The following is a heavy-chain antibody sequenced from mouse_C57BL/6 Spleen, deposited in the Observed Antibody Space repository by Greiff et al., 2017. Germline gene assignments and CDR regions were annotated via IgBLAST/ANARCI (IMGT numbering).Heavy chain of an antibody. Sequence: VQLQESGAELVKPGASVKMSCKASGYTFTTYPIEWMKQNHGKSLEWIGNFHPYNDDTKYNEKFKGKATLTVEKSSSTVYLELSRLTSDDAAVYYCARGDYDDPYYFDYWGQGTTLTVSS. CDR3: ARGDYDDPYYFDY. CDR1: GYTFTTYP. D-gene: IGHD2-4*01. CDR2: FHPYNDDT. J-gene: IGHJ2*01. V-gene: IGHV1-47*01.